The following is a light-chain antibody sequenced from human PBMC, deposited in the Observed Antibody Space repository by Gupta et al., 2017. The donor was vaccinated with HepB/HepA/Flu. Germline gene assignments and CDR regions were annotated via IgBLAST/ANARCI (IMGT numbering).Light chain of an antibody. Sequence: QSAFTQPHAVSGSPAPSVTISFTGISDDVGSYKRVSWYQQSPGTVPKLMIFEVSNRPSGVPYRFSGSNSGNTAFLTISGLQAEDEADYYCRSYTSSIIVTFGGGTKLTVL. J-gene: IGLJ2*01. V-gene: IGLV2-18*02. CDR3: RSYTSSIIVT. CDR1: SDDVGSYKR. CDR2: EVS.